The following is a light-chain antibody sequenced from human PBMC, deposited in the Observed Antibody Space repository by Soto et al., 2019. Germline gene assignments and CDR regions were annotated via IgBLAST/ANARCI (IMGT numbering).Light chain of an antibody. CDR2: GAS. CDR1: QSVNSSY. Sequence: EIVLTQSPGTLSLSPGERVTLSCRASQSVNSSYLAWYQHKPGQAPRLLIYGASTRATGIPDRFSGSGSGTDFTLTIARLEPGDFAVYYCQQYGNSPLTFGQGTKVDIK. V-gene: IGKV3-20*01. J-gene: IGKJ1*01. CDR3: QQYGNSPLT.